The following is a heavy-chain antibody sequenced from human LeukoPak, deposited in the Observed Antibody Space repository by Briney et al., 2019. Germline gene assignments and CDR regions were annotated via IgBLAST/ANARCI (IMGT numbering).Heavy chain of an antibody. D-gene: IGHD4-17*01. CDR3: ARSPLLLYGDYGYFDY. J-gene: IGHJ4*02. V-gene: IGHV1-69*13. CDR1: GGTFSSYA. CDR2: IIPIFGTA. Sequence: SVKVSCKASGGTFSSYAISWVRQAPGQGLEWMGGIIPIFGTANYAQKFQGRVTITADESTSTAYMELSSLRSEDAAVYYCARSPLLLYGDYGYFDYWGQGTLVTVSS.